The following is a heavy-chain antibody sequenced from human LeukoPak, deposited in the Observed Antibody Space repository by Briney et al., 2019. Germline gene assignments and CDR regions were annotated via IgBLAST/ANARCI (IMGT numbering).Heavy chain of an antibody. D-gene: IGHD2-2*02. CDR1: GGSFSGYY. CDR3: ASWLVVPAAIDY. J-gene: IGHJ4*02. V-gene: IGHV4-34*01. CDR2: INHSGST. Sequence: PSETLSLTCAVFGGSFSGYYWSWIRQPPGKGLEWIGEINHSGSTNYNPSLKSRVTISVDTSKNQFSLKLSSVTAADTAVYYCASWLVVPAAIDYWGQGTLVTVSS.